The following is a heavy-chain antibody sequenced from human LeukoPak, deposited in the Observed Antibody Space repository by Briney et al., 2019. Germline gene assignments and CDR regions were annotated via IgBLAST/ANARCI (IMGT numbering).Heavy chain of an antibody. V-gene: IGHV3-23*01. CDR3: AKGRDYYYDSSGSSDY. CDR1: GFTFSSYA. CDR2: ISANSGSA. D-gene: IGHD3-22*01. J-gene: IGHJ4*02. Sequence: GGSLRLSCAASGFTFSSYAMTWVRQAPGKGLEWVSGISANSGSAGYAVSVKGRFTISRDNSKNTLYLQMNSLRAEDTAVYYCAKGRDYYYDSSGSSDYWGQGALVTVSS.